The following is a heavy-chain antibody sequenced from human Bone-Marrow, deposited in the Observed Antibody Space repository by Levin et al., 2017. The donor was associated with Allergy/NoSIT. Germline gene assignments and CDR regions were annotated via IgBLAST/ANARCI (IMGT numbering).Heavy chain of an antibody. D-gene: IGHD2/OR15-2a*01. V-gene: IGHV3-21*01. CDR3: ARGIIGDVRVAHREAFDI. Sequence: GESLKISCTVSGFTFSLYSMNWVRQAPGKGLEWVSSISSSGTDMYNADSVKGRFTISRDNAKNSLNLQMSSLRAEDTAVYYCARGIIGDVRVAHREAFDIWGQGTMVTVSS. CDR1: GFTFSLYS. CDR2: ISSSGTDM. J-gene: IGHJ3*02.